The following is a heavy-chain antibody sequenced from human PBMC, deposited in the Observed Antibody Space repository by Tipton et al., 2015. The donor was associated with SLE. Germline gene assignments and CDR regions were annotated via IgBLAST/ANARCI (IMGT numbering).Heavy chain of an antibody. D-gene: IGHD2-2*01. V-gene: IGHV4-38-2*01. CDR2: IYHSGST. Sequence: GLVKPSETLSLTYAVSGYSISSGYYWGWIRQPPGKGLEWIGSIYHSGSTYYNPSLKSRVTISVDTSKNQFSLKLSSVTAADTAVYYCARLSPGAMLFDIWGQGTMVTVSS. CDR3: ARLSPGAMLFDI. CDR1: GYSISSGYY. J-gene: IGHJ3*02.